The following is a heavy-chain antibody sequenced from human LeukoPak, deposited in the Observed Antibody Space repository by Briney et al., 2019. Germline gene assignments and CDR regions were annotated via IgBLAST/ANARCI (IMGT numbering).Heavy chain of an antibody. Sequence: PSETLSLTCTVSGGSISSGGYYWSWIRQHPGKGLEWIGYIYYSGSTYYNPSLKSRVTISVDTSKNQFSLKLSSVTAADPAVYYCAREVTMVRGTYYYYYMDVWGKGTTVTVSS. J-gene: IGHJ6*03. V-gene: IGHV4-31*03. D-gene: IGHD3-10*01. CDR3: AREVTMVRGTYYYYYMDV. CDR2: IYYSGST. CDR1: GGSISSGGYY.